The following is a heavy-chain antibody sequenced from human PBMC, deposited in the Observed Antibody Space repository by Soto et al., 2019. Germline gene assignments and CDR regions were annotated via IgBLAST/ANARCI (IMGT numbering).Heavy chain of an antibody. CDR2: IYHSGST. V-gene: IGHV4-30-2*01. J-gene: IGHJ4*02. CDR1: GGSISSGGYS. CDR3: ARAVGGNFDY. Sequence: LCGGSISSGGYSWSWIRQPPGKGLEWIGYIYHSGSTYYNPSLKSRVTISVARSKNQFSLKLSSVTAADTAVYYCARAVGGNFDYWGQGTLVTVSS.